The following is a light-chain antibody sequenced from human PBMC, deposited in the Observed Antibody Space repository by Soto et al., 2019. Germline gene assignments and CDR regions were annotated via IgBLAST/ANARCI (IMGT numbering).Light chain of an antibody. CDR3: QQYNSYSRT. CDR2: QAS. CDR1: QSISSW. Sequence: DIQMTQSPSTLSASVGDRVTITCRAIQSISSWLAWYQQKPGKAPKLLXYQASSLESGVPSRFRGSGSGTECTLTISSLLPDDFETYYCQQYNSYSRTFGQGTKVDI. J-gene: IGKJ1*01. V-gene: IGKV1-5*03.